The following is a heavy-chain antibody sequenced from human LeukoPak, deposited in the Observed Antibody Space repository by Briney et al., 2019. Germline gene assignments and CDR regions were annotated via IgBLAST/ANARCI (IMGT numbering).Heavy chain of an antibody. V-gene: IGHV4-59*01. D-gene: IGHD2-2*01. J-gene: IGHJ5*02. CDR1: GGSISSYY. CDR2: IYYSGST. CDR3: ARGNGWVCSSTSCYNWFDP. Sequence: SETLSLTCTVSGGSISSYYWSWIRQPPGKGLEWIGFIYYSGSTNYNPSLQSRVTISVDTSKNQLSRKLSSVTAADTAVYYCARGNGWVCSSTSCYNWFDPWGQGTLVTVSS.